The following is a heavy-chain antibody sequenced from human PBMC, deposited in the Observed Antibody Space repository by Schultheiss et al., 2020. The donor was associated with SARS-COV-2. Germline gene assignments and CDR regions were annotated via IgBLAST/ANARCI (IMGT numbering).Heavy chain of an antibody. CDR3: AKGYTGLDP. D-gene: IGHD3-10*01. J-gene: IGHJ5*02. Sequence: SETLSLTCAVYGGSFSGYYWSWIRQPPGKGLEWIGEIYHSGSTNYNPSLKSRVTISVDTSKNQFSLKLSSVTAADTAVYYCAKGYTGLDPWGQGTLVTVSS. CDR1: GGSFSGYY. V-gene: IGHV4-34*01. CDR2: IYHSGST.